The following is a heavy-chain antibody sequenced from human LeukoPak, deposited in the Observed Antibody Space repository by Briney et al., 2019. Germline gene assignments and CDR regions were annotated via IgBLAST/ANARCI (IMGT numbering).Heavy chain of an antibody. CDR2: IHDSGTT. Sequence: NPSETLSLTCTVSGASISGGEFFWSWIRQPPGKGLEWIGYIHDSGTTYDNPSLKSRLTISVDTSKNQFSLKLSSVTAADTAVYYCARGAEYDILTGRVKGDAFDIWGQGTMVTVSS. J-gene: IGHJ3*02. D-gene: IGHD3-9*01. CDR1: GASISGGEFF. V-gene: IGHV4-30-4*01. CDR3: ARGAEYDILTGRVKGDAFDI.